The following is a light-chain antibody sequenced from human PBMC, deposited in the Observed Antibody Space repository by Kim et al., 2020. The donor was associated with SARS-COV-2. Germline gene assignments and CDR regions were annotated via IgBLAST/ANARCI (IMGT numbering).Light chain of an antibody. CDR3: SSYASSSTWV. CDR1: SSDVGGYNF. V-gene: IGLV2-14*01. Sequence: QSALTQPASVSGSPGQSITISCTGTSSDVGGYNFVSWYQQHPGKAPKFMIFDVSKRHSGVSNRFSGSKSGNTASLTISGLQPEDEADYYFSSYASSSTWVFGGGTQLTVL. J-gene: IGLJ3*02. CDR2: DVS.